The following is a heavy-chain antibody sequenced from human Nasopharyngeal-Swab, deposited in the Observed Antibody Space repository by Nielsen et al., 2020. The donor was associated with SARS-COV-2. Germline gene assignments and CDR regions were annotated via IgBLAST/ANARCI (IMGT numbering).Heavy chain of an antibody. J-gene: IGHJ4*02. CDR1: CFIFSASA. Sequence: GESLKISCAASCFIFSASAIHWVRQASGKGLEWVVRIGDKDHNYATTYGASVQGRFTISRDDSKNTAFLQMDSLKTEDTALYYCTTDFYFDYWGQGTLVTVSS. CDR2: IGDKDHNYAT. CDR3: TTDFYFDY. V-gene: IGHV3-73*01.